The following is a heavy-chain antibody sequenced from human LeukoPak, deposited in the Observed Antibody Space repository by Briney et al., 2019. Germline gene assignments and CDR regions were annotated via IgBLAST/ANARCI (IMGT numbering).Heavy chain of an antibody. CDR2: IYHSGST. CDR1: GYSISSGYY. Sequence: SETLSLTCTVSGYSISSGYYWGWIRQPPGKGLEWIGSIYHSGSTYYNPSLKSRVTISVDTSKNQFSLKLSSVTAADTAVYYCARDYYDSSGYYDYWGQGTLVTVSS. CDR3: ARDYYDSSGYYDY. J-gene: IGHJ4*02. V-gene: IGHV4-38-2*02. D-gene: IGHD3-22*01.